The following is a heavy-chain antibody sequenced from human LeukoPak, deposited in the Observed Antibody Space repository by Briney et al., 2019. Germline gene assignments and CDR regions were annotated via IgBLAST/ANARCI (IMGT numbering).Heavy chain of an antibody. J-gene: IGHJ4*02. Sequence: GRSLRLSCGASGFTFSSYAMHWVRQAPGKGLEWVAVISYDGGNKYYADSVKGRFTISRDNSKNTLYLQMNGLRAEDTAVYYCARDSIVGATWGQGTLVTVSS. CDR3: ARDSIVGAT. CDR2: ISYDGGNK. CDR1: GFTFSSYA. D-gene: IGHD1-26*01. V-gene: IGHV3-30-3*01.